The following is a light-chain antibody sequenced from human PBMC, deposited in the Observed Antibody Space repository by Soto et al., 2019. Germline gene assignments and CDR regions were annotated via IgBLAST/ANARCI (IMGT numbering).Light chain of an antibody. CDR1: QSVSSSY. CDR2: GAS. CDR3: QQYGSSAWT. J-gene: IGKJ1*01. V-gene: IGKV3-20*01. Sequence: DMVLTQAPGTLSLSPGERATLSCRASQSVSSSYLAWYQQKPGQAPRLLIYGASSRATGIPDRFSGSGSGTDFTLTISRLEPEDFAVYYCQQYGSSAWTFGQGTKVDIK.